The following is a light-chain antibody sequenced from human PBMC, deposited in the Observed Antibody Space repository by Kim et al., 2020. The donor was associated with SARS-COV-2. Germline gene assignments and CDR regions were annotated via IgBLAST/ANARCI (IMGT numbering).Light chain of an antibody. V-gene: IGLV3-1*01. CDR2: EDT. J-gene: IGLJ7*01. CDR3: QVWDHKAV. Sequence: VSVYAGGTASISCSGDRLADKYVCWYQQRPGQPPVVIIYEDTERPSGITERISGSRSANTATLTISVTQAMDEADYYCQVWDHKAVCGGGTQLTVL. CDR1: RLADKY.